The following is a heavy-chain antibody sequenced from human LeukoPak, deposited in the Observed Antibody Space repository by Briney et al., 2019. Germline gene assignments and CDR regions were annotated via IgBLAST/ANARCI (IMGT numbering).Heavy chain of an antibody. J-gene: IGHJ3*02. D-gene: IGHD3-10*01. CDR2: ISGSGGST. CDR1: GFTFNNYA. V-gene: IGHV3-23*01. Sequence: PGGSLRLSCAASGFTFNNYAMSWVRQAPGKGLEWVSAISGSGGSTYYADSVKGRFTISRDNSKNTLYLQMNSLRAEDTAVYYCAKDPDYYGTPHAFDIWGQGTMVTVSS. CDR3: AKDPDYYGTPHAFDI.